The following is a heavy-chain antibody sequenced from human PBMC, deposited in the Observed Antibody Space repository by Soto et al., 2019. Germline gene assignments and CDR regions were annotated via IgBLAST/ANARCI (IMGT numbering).Heavy chain of an antibody. Sequence: GVSLRLSCAASGFTFSSYSMNWVRQAPGKGLEWGSYISSSSSTIYYADSVKGRFTISRDNAKNSLYLQMNSLRDEDTAVYYCARADYPKYYYYGMDVWGQGTTVTVSS. CDR1: GFTFSSYS. CDR2: ISSSSSTI. J-gene: IGHJ6*02. V-gene: IGHV3-48*02. D-gene: IGHD4-17*01. CDR3: ARADYPKYYYYGMDV.